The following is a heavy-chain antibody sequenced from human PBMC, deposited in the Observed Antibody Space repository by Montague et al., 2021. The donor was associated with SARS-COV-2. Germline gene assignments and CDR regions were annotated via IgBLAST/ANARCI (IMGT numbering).Heavy chain of an antibody. CDR1: GFTFSSYQ. J-gene: IGHJ4*02. D-gene: IGHD6-19*01. CDR2: ISSSGSNK. Sequence: SLRLSCPASGFTFSSYQMNWVRQAPGKGLERVSYISSSGSNKNDADSVKGRFTISRDNAKNSLYLQMNSLRAEDTAVYYCTRDPGIAEAGSWFDYWGQGTLVTVSS. V-gene: IGHV3-48*03. CDR3: TRDPGIAEAGSWFDY.